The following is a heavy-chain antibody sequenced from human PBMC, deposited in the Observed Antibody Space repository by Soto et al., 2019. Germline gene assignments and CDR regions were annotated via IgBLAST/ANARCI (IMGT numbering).Heavy chain of an antibody. D-gene: IGHD2-2*01. CDR2: IIPIFGTP. V-gene: IGHV1-69*13. CDR3: ARERSVGYCITTTCPKPFYYYGMDV. Sequence: RASVKVSCKASGGTFTNYAFSWVRQAPGQGLEWMGGIIPIFGTPDYAQKFQGRVTITADESTRTASMELSSLRSDDTAVYYCARERSVGYCITTTCPKPFYYYGMDVWGQGTTVTVSS. J-gene: IGHJ6*02. CDR1: GGTFTNYA.